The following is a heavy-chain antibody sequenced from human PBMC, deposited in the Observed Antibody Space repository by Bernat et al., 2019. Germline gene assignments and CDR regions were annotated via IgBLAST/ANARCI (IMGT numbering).Heavy chain of an antibody. D-gene: IGHD1-26*01. Sequence: QLQLQESGPGLVKPSETLSLTCTVSGGSISSSTYYWGWIRQPPGKRLECIGSIYYSGGTYYNPSLKSRLTISVDTSQNQFSLKLNSATAADTAVYYCARRWELLHFDLWGRGTLVTVSS. CDR1: GGSISSSTYY. J-gene: IGHJ2*01. CDR3: ARRWELLHFDL. V-gene: IGHV4-39*01. CDR2: IYYSGGT.